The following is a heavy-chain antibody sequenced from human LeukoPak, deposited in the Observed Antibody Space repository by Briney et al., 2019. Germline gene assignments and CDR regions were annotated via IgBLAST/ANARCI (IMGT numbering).Heavy chain of an antibody. D-gene: IGHD2-2*01. CDR2: IIPIFGTA. J-gene: IGHJ4*02. V-gene: IGHV1-69*13. CDR3: ARDEYCSSTSCPSDY. CDR1: GGTFSSYA. Sequence: ASVKVSCKASGGTFSSYAISWVRQAPGQGLEWMGGIIPIFGTANYAQKFQGRVTITADESTSTAYMELSSLRSEDTAVYYCARDEYCSSTSCPSDYWGQGTLVTVSS.